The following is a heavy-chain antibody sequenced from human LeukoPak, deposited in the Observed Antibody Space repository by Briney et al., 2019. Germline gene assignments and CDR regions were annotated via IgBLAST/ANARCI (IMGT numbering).Heavy chain of an antibody. J-gene: IGHJ4*02. CDR1: GGSISSYY. Sequence: ASETLSLTCTVSGGSISSYYWSWIRQPPGKGLEWIGYIYYSGSTNYNPSLKSRVTISVDTSKNQFSLKLSSVTAADTAAYYCARRGGYCSSTSCYRGYYFDYWGQGTLVTVSS. CDR2: IYYSGST. CDR3: ARRGGYCSSTSCYRGYYFDY. D-gene: IGHD2-2*01. V-gene: IGHV4-59*08.